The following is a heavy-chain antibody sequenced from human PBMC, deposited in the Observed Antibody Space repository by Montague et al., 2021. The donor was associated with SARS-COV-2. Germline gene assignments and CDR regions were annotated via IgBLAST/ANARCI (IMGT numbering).Heavy chain of an antibody. Sequence: PALVKPTQTLTLTCTFSGLSLSTSGVGVGWIRQPPGKALEWLALVSWDDDNRYNPSVKRRLTITKGTSENQVVLTMTNMDPVDTATYFCARRLYCSSTNCPDDLDKWGQGTLVSVSS. J-gene: IGHJ4*02. V-gene: IGHV2-5*02. CDR3: ARRLYCSSTNCPDDLDK. CDR2: VSWDDDN. CDR1: GLSLSTSGVG. D-gene: IGHD2-2*01.